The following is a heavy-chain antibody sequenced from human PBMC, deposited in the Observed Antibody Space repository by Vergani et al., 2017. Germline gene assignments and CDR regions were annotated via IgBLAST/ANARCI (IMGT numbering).Heavy chain of an antibody. J-gene: IGHJ4*02. V-gene: IGHV3-7*01. CDR3: ARDRWSSGWQHFDY. Sequence: EVQLVESGGGLVQPGGSLRLSCAASGFTFSSSWMSWVRQAPGKGLEWVANIKQDGSEKYYVDSVKGRFTISRDNAKNSLYLQMNSLRAEDTAVYYCARDRWSSGWQHFDYWGQGTLVTVSS. CDR1: GFTFSSSW. CDR2: IKQDGSEK. D-gene: IGHD6-19*01.